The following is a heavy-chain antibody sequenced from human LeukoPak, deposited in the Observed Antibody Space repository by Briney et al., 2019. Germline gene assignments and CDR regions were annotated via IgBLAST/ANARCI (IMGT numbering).Heavy chain of an antibody. J-gene: IGHJ4*02. Sequence: SETLSLTCAVYGGSFTGHYWSWIRQPPGKGLEWIGEINHSGITNYNPSLKSRVTVSVDTSKNQLSPKLSSVTAADTAAYYCARGLVPATPIWGYWGLGTLVTVSS. V-gene: IGHV4-34*01. CDR3: ARGLVPATPIWGY. D-gene: IGHD2-15*01. CDR2: INHSGIT. CDR1: GGSFTGHY.